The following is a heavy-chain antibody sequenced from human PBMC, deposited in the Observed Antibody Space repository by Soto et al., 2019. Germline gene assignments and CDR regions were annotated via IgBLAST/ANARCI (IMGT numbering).Heavy chain of an antibody. Sequence: PGESLKISCKGSGYSFTSYWISWVRQMPGKGLEWMGRIDPSDSYTNYSPSFQGHVTISADKSISTAYLQWSSLKASDTAMYYCAGLSGGGYYGSGMDVWGQGTTVTVSS. D-gene: IGHD3-10*01. V-gene: IGHV5-10-1*01. CDR1: GYSFTSYW. CDR2: IDPSDSYT. CDR3: AGLSGGGYYGSGMDV. J-gene: IGHJ6*02.